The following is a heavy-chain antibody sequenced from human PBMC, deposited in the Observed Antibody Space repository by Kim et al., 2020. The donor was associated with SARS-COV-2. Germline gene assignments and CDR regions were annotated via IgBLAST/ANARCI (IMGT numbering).Heavy chain of an antibody. CDR1: GYTFTSYA. Sequence: ASVKVSCKASGYTFTSYAMHWVRQAPGQRLEWMGWINAGNGNTKYSQKFQGRVTITRDTSASTAYMELSSLRSEDTAVYYCARGGLLWFGELSEYFQHWGQGTLVTVSS. CDR2: INAGNGNT. D-gene: IGHD3-10*01. J-gene: IGHJ1*01. V-gene: IGHV1-3*01. CDR3: ARGGLLWFGELSEYFQH.